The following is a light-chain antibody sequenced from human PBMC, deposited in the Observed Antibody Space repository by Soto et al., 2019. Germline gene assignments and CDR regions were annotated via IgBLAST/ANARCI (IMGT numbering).Light chain of an antibody. CDR3: HQRQSWPRT. CDR1: QALTTR. CDR2: QTS. J-gene: IGKJ1*01. Sequence: EIVLTQSPATLSAFPGDRVTLSCRASQALTTRLAWYQHKPGHAPRLLIYQTSNRAAGVPARFSAWGSVTDFTLTISDVEPEDFAVYYCHQRQSWPRTFGQGTKVEIK. V-gene: IGKV3-11*01.